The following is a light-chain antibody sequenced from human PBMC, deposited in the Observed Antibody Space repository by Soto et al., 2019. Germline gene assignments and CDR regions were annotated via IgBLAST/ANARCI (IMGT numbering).Light chain of an antibody. CDR2: GAS. CDR3: QPYHRSPRT. J-gene: IGKJ2*01. Sequence: EIVLTQSPGTLSLSPGETATLSCRASQSLSSRYLAWYQQRPGQAPRLLIYGASNRATGIPDRFSGSGSGTDFTLTIHRLEPEDFAVYFCQPYHRSPRTFGQGTKLEIK. CDR1: QSLSSRY. V-gene: IGKV3-20*01.